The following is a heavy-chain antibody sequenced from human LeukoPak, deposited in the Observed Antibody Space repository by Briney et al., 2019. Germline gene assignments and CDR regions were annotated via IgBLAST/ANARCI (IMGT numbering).Heavy chain of an antibody. CDR3: ARLVPSTSCLDY. D-gene: IGHD2-2*01. CDR2: IYPGDSYT. CDR1: GYSFTSYW. Sequence: GESLKISCKGSGYSFTSYWIGWVRQMPGKGLEWMGIIYPGDSYTRYSPSFQGQVTFSADKSISTAYLQWSSLKASDTAMCYCARLVPSTSCLDYWGQGTLVTVSS. J-gene: IGHJ4*02. V-gene: IGHV5-51*01.